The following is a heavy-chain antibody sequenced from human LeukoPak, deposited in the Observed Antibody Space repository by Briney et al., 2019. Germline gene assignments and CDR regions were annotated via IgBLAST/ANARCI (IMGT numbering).Heavy chain of an antibody. V-gene: IGHV4-59*01. Sequence: SETLSLTCTVSGGSISSYYWSWIRQPPGKGLEWIGYIYYSGSTNYNPSLKSRATISVDTSKNQFSLKLSSVTAADTAVYYCAREVRNYFDYWGQGTLVTVSP. D-gene: IGHD3-22*01. CDR2: IYYSGST. J-gene: IGHJ4*02. CDR1: GGSISSYY. CDR3: AREVRNYFDY.